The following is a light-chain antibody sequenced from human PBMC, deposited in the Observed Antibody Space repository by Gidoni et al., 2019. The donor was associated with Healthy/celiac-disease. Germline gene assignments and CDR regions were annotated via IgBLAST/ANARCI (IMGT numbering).Light chain of an antibody. J-gene: IGKJ5*01. CDR1: QSVSSY. CDR2: DAS. V-gene: IGKV3-11*01. Sequence: LVFTQSPATLSLSPGERATLSCRASQSVSSYLAWYQQKPGQAPRLLIYDASNRATGIPARFRGSGSGTDFTLTISSLEPEDFAVYYCQQRSNWITFGQXTRLEIK. CDR3: QQRSNWIT.